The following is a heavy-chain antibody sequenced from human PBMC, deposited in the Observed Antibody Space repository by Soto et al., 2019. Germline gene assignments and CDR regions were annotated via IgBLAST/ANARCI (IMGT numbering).Heavy chain of an antibody. V-gene: IGHV1-18*01. CDR2: ISAYNGNT. CDR3: ARYGLYYDIFSGYRYYFDY. J-gene: IGHJ4*02. D-gene: IGHD3-9*01. Sequence: QVQLVQSGAEVKKPGASVKVSCKASGYTFTCYGISWVRQAPGQGLEWMGWISAYNGNTNYAQKLQGRVTMTTDTSTSTAYMELRSLRTDDTLVYYCARYGLYYDIFSGYRYYFDYWGQGTLVTVSS. CDR1: GYTFTCYG.